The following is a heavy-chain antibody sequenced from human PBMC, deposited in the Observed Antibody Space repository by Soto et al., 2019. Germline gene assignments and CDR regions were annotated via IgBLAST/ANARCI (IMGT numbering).Heavy chain of an antibody. J-gene: IGHJ6*02. D-gene: IGHD3-3*01. CDR2: ISYFGSNK. V-gene: IGHV3-30-3*01. CDR3: AREQNYELDYNYGMDV. Sequence: GGSLRLSCAASGFTFRSYAMHWVRQPPGKGLEWVAGISYFGSNKYYADSVKVRFTISRFNSTNTLYLQMNSPRAEDTAVYYCAREQNYELDYNYGMDVWGQGTTVTVSS. CDR1: GFTFRSYA.